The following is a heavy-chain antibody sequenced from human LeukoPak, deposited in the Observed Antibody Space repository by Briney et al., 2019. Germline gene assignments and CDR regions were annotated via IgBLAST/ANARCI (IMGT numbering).Heavy chain of an antibody. CDR2: ISGSGGST. J-gene: IGHJ4*02. D-gene: IGHD1-7*01. Sequence: GPSLRLSCAASGFTFSSYAMSWVRQAPGKGLESVSAISGSGGSTYYADSVKGRFTISRDNSKNTLYLQMNSLRAEDTAVYYCAKGKLRGAYFDYWGQGTLVTVSS. V-gene: IGHV3-23*01. CDR3: AKGKLRGAYFDY. CDR1: GFTFSSYA.